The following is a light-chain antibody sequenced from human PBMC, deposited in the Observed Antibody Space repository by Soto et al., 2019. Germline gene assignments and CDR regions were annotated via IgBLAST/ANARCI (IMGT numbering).Light chain of an antibody. Sequence: EIVLTQSPGPLSLSPGERATLSCKASQSVSNNYLAWYQQKPGQAPRLLIYGASSRATGISDRFSGSGSGTDFTLTISRLEPEDFAVYYCQQYGSSPITLGQGTRLEIK. CDR2: GAS. V-gene: IGKV3-20*01. J-gene: IGKJ5*01. CDR3: QQYGSSPIT. CDR1: QSVSNNY.